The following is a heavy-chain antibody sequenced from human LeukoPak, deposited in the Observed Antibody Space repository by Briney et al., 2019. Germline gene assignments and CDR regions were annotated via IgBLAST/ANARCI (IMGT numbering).Heavy chain of an antibody. CDR1: GASFSGYY. V-gene: IGHV4-34*01. Sequence: PSETLSLTCAVYGASFSGYYRSWIRQPPGKGLEWVGEINHSGSTNYNPSLKSRVTISVDTSNNQSSLKLSSVTAADPAVYYCASAHYDFWSGYWFVGVGPLDYWGQGTLVTVSS. CDR3: ASAHYDFWSGYWFVGVGPLDY. D-gene: IGHD3-3*01. CDR2: INHSGST. J-gene: IGHJ4*02.